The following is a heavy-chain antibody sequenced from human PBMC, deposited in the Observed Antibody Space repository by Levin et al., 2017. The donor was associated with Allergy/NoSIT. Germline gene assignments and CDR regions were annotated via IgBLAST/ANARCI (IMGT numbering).Heavy chain of an antibody. CDR3: TKRRSERTDPAHFNS. CDR1: GFTFSDYT. J-gene: IGHJ4*02. CDR2: ILGGGDRT. Sequence: RAGGSLRLSCEASGFTFSDYTMSWVRQLPGKRLEWVASILGGGDRTYYADSVEGRFTISRDNFRDILYLEMTSLRADDTAIYYCTKRRSERTDPAHFNSWGQGARVTVSS. V-gene: IGHV3-23*01.